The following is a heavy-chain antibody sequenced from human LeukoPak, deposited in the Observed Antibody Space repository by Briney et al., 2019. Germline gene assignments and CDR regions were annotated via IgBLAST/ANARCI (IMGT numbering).Heavy chain of an antibody. CDR2: MNRNSGNT. J-gene: IGHJ6*03. CDR3: ARGSDYYYYYYMDV. V-gene: IGHV1-8*03. CDR1: GYTFTSYD. Sequence: ASVKVSCRASGYTFTSYDINWVRQATGQGLEWMGWMNRNSGNTGYAQKFQGRVTSTRNTSISTAYMELSSLRSEDTAVYYCARGSDYYYYYYMDVWGKGTTVTISS. D-gene: IGHD6-25*01.